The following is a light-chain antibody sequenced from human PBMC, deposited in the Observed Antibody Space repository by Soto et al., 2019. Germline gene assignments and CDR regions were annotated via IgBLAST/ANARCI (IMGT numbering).Light chain of an antibody. CDR1: QSISTS. J-gene: IGKJ4*01. CDR3: QQSFTSPLT. Sequence: DIQMTQSPSSLPASVGDRVSIACRASQSISTSLNWYQQKLGKAPKLLIYDASSLQSGVPSRFRGSGSGTEFTLTIINLQPEDFASYFCQQSFTSPLTFGGGTKVDI. CDR2: DAS. V-gene: IGKV1-39*01.